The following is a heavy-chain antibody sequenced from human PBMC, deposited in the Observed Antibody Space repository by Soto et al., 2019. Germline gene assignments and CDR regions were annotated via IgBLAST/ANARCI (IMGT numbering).Heavy chain of an antibody. CDR2: ISAYNGNT. D-gene: IGHD3-10*01. Sequence: GASVKVSCKASGYMFISYGINWVRQAPGQGLEWMGWISAYNGNTKYAQNPQGRVTMTTDTSTSTAYMEMRSLRSDDTAVYYCARDLDGSGSYYTDYWGPGTLVTVSS. CDR1: GYMFISYG. V-gene: IGHV1-18*01. CDR3: ARDLDGSGSYYTDY. J-gene: IGHJ4*02.